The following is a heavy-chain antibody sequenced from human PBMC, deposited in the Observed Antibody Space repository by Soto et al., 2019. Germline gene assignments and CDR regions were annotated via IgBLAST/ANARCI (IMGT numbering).Heavy chain of an antibody. V-gene: IGHV4-59*01. CDR3: ARDKGDGPCDY. J-gene: IGHJ4*02. CDR1: GGSISSYY. CDR2: IYYSGST. D-gene: IGHD1-26*01. Sequence: PSETLSLTCTVSGGSISSYYWSWIRQPPGKGLEWIGYIYYSGSTNYNPSLKSRVTISVDTSKNQFSLKLSSVTAADTAVYYCARDKGDGPCDYWGQGTLVTVSS.